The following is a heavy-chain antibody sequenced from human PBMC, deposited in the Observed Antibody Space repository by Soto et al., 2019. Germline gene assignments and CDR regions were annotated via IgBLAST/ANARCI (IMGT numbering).Heavy chain of an antibody. CDR1: GGSISSGGYS. V-gene: IGHV4-30-2*05. CDR3: AGHYDIMGYGMDV. CDR2: IYHSGST. D-gene: IGHD3-9*01. Sequence: PSETLSLTCAVSGGSISSGGYSWSWIRQPPGKGLEWIGYIYHSGSTYYNPSLKSRVTISVDTSKNQFSLKLSSVTAADTAVYYCAGHYDIMGYGMDVWGQGTTVTVAS. J-gene: IGHJ6*02.